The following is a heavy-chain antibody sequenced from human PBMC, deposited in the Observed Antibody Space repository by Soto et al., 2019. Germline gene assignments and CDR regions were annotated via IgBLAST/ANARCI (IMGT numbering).Heavy chain of an antibody. CDR3: ARGHGSSGYYLAEYFPH. V-gene: IGHV1-69*01. Sequence: QVQLVQSGAEVKKPGSSLKVSCKASGATFSSYAISWVRQAPGQGLEWMGGLIPIFGTANYAKKFQGRVTITADESTSTAYMELSSLRSEDTAVYYCARGHGSSGYYLAEYFPHWGQGTLVTVSS. D-gene: IGHD3-22*01. CDR1: GATFSSYA. J-gene: IGHJ1*01. CDR2: LIPIFGTA.